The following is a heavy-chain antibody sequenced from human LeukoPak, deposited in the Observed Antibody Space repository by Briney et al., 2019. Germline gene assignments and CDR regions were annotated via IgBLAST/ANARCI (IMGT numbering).Heavy chain of an antibody. J-gene: IGHJ4*02. D-gene: IGHD6-13*01. CDR3: AKELGLGYSSSWSDY. Sequence: PGGSLRLSCAASGFTFSSYGMHWIRQAPGKGLEWVAVISYDGSNKYYADSVKGRFTISRDNSKNTLYLQMNSLRAEDTAVYYCAKELGLGYSSSWSDYWGQGTLVTVYS. CDR2: ISYDGSNK. V-gene: IGHV3-30*18. CDR1: GFTFSSYG.